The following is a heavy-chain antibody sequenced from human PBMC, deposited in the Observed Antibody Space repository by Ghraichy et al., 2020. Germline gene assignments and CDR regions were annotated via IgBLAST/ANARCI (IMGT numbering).Heavy chain of an antibody. CDR1: GFTFSSYG. CDR2: IWHDGINK. CDR3: ARDRITIVRGDILYYYGMDV. J-gene: IGHJ6*02. D-gene: IGHD3-10*01. V-gene: IGHV3-33*01. Sequence: GESLNISCAASGFTFSSYGMHWVRQAPGKGLEWVAVIWHDGINKYYADSVKGRFTISRDNSKNTLYLQMNSLRAEDTAVYYCARDRITIVRGDILYYYGMDVWGQGTTVTVSS.